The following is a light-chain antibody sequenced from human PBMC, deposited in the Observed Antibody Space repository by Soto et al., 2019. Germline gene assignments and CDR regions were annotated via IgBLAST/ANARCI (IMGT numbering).Light chain of an antibody. J-gene: IGKJ1*01. CDR2: KAS. Sequence: DIQMTQSPSTLSASVGDRVTITCGASQSVDTCLAWYQQKPGKAPHLLIYKASSLETGVPSRFSGSGSVTEFTLTISSLQPDDFATYYCQQFYRNPWIFGQGTKVEIK. CDR3: QQFYRNPWI. CDR1: QSVDTC. V-gene: IGKV1-5*03.